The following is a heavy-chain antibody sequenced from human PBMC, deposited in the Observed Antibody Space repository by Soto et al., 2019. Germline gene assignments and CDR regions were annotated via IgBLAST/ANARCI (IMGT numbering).Heavy chain of an antibody. V-gene: IGHV3-43*01. CDR3: AKSAQLRFLEWLLFDY. Sequence: GGSLRLSCAASGFTFDDYTMHWVRQAPGKGLEWVSLISWDGGSTYYADSVKGRFTISRDNSKNSLYLQTNSLRTEDTALYYCAKSAQLRFLEWLLFDYWGQGTLVTVSS. CDR1: GFTFDDYT. J-gene: IGHJ4*02. D-gene: IGHD3-3*01. CDR2: ISWDGGST.